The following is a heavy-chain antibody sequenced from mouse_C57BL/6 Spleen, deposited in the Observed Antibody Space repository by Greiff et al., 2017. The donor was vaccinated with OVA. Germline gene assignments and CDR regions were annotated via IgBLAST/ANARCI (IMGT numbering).Heavy chain of an antibody. CDR2: IYPRDGST. V-gene: IGHV1-81*01. J-gene: IGHJ1*03. CDR1: GYTFTSSG. Sequence: VQLQQSGAELARPGASVKLSCKASGYTFTSSGISWVKQRTGQGLEWIGEIYPRDGSTKYNEKFKGKATLTVDTSSSTAYMELHSLTSEDSAVYFCASRSLPLGYFDVWGTGTTVTVSS. CDR3: ASRSLPLGYFDV.